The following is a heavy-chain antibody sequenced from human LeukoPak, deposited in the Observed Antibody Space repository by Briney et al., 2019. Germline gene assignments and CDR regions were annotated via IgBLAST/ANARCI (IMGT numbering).Heavy chain of an antibody. CDR2: IHPNIGGT. CDR3: ARYSMVRGFDP. D-gene: IGHD3-10*01. Sequence: GASVKVSCKASGYTFTNYYIHWVRQAPGQGLEWMGWIHPNIGGTNFAQYFQGRVTMTRDTSISTAYMELSRLRSDDTAVYYCARYSMVRGFDPWGQGTLVTVSS. V-gene: IGHV1-2*02. J-gene: IGHJ5*02. CDR1: GYTFTNYY.